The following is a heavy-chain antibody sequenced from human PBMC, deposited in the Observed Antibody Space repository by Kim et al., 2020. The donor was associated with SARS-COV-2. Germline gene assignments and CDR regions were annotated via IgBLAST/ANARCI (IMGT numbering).Heavy chain of an antibody. V-gene: IGHV3-23*01. CDR3: AKLIAEGGYSYGRHYFDY. J-gene: IGHJ4*02. CDR1: GFTFSSYA. Sequence: GGSLRLSCAASGFTFSSYAMSWVRQAPGKGLEWVSAISGSGGSTYYADSVKGRFTISRDNSKNTLYLQMNSLRAEDTAVYYCAKLIAEGGYSYGRHYFDYWGQGTLVTVSS. CDR2: ISGSGGST. D-gene: IGHD5-18*01.